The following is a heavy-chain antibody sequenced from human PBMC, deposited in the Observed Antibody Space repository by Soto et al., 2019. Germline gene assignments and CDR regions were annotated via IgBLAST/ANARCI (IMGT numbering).Heavy chain of an antibody. CDR3: ARSPPYVKYDILTGYLDY. Sequence: GWSLRLSCASSVFTFISYGMHWVRQAPGKGLEWVAVIWYDGSNKYYADSVKGRFTISRDNSKNTLYLQMNSLRAEDTAVYYCARSPPYVKYDILTGYLDYWGQGTLVTVSS. J-gene: IGHJ4*02. CDR1: VFTFISYG. V-gene: IGHV3-33*01. CDR2: IWYDGSNK. D-gene: IGHD3-9*01.